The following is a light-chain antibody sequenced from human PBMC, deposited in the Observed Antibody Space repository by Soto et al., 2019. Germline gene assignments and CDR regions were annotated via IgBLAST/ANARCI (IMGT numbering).Light chain of an antibody. Sequence: DIHMTQAPSSLSASLGDSVTITCRASQTINKNLNWYHQKPGQAPNLLIYSASDFQSGVPSRFSGSGSGTEFTLTISGLQPEDFATYYCQQSFSTPYTFGQGTDLQI. V-gene: IGKV1-39*01. CDR2: SAS. CDR3: QQSFSTPYT. CDR1: QTINKN. J-gene: IGKJ2*01.